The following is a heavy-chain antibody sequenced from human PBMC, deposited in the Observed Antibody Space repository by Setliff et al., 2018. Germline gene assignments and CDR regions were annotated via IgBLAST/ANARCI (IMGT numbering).Heavy chain of an antibody. J-gene: IGHJ6*03. V-gene: IGHV3-15*05. CDR1: GLTFNNAW. Sequence: GSLRLSCVASGLTFNNAWMSWVRQSPGKGLEWVGLIKTKGDGGTRDYAAPVEGRFTISRDDSKNTVYLQMNSLKVEDSGVYYCTTGQFCFNGVYYPSLYHYMDVWGKGTTVTVSS. CDR2: IKTKGDGGTR. D-gene: IGHD2-8*01. CDR3: TTGQFCFNGVYYPSLYHYMDV.